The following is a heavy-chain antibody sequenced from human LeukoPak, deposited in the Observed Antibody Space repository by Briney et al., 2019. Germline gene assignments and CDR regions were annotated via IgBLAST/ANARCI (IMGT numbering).Heavy chain of an antibody. Sequence: GASVKVSCKASGYTFTSYDINWVRQATGQGLEWMGWMNPNSGNTGYAQKFQGRVTMTRNTSISTAYMELSSLRSEDTAVYYCARAPGNWNYEPNYYYYYMDVWGKGTTVTVSS. V-gene: IGHV1-8*01. CDR2: MNPNSGNT. J-gene: IGHJ6*03. D-gene: IGHD1-7*01. CDR1: GYTFTSYD. CDR3: ARAPGNWNYEPNYYYYYMDV.